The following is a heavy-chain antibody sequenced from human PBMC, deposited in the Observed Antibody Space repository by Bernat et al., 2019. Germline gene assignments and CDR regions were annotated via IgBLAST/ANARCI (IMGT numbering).Heavy chain of an antibody. CDR3: ATAPDLCTGHWVGFDF. V-gene: IGHV3-33*01. CDR1: GFSFSSYA. J-gene: IGHJ4*02. Sequence: VQVVESGGRVVQPGGSLRLSCVASGFSFSSYAMHWVRQSPGKGLEWVAILWHDSSDKYYAESVQGRFTISRDHSKNLLFLQMNSLRDEDTAIYYCATAPDLCTGHWVGFDFWGLGTLVTVSS. CDR2: LWHDSSDK. D-gene: IGHD2-8*02.